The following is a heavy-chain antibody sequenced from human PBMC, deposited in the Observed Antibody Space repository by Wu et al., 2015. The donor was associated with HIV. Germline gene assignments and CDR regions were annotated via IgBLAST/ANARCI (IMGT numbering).Heavy chain of an antibody. CDR2: IIPIFGTT. J-gene: IGHJ4*02. Sequence: QVQLVQSGAAVKKPGSSVKVSCKAFGGTFSNSAISWVRQAPGQGLEWMGGIIPIFGTTNYAQKFQDRVTITADESTSTSSMELSNLRSEDTAVYYCARAAYCGTFCYSFFDHWGQGTPVTVST. CDR1: GGTFSNSA. CDR3: ARAAYCGTFCYSFFDH. V-gene: IGHV1-69*12. D-gene: IGHD2-21*01.